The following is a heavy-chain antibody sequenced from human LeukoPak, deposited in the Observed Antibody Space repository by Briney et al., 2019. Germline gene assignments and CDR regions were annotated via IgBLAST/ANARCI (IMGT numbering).Heavy chain of an antibody. D-gene: IGHD2-15*01. Sequence: SETLSLTCTVSGGSISTYYWSWILQPAGEGLEWIGRVHISGSTDYNPSLRSRVTMSVDTSKNQFSMNLRSVTAADTAVYYCAKEGRSSTPGYWGQGTLVTVSS. CDR1: GGSISTYY. CDR3: AKEGRSSTPGY. CDR2: VHISGST. J-gene: IGHJ4*02. V-gene: IGHV4-4*07.